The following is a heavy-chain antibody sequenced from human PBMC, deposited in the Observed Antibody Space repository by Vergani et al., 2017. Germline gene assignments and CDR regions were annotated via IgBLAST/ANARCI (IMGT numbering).Heavy chain of an antibody. J-gene: IGHJ3*02. D-gene: IGHD4-11*01. V-gene: IGHV3-23*01. CDR1: GFTFTKYA. CDR3: AKDHRDYNNSPGTFDI. CDR2: ISATVGST. Sequence: EVQLLESGGGLVQPGGSLRLSCAASGFTFTKYAMTWVRQAPGKGLEWVSTISATVGSTYYADSVKGRFTISRDNSKNTLFLQMNSLRAEDTAVYYCAKDHRDYNNSPGTFDIWGQGAMVTVSS.